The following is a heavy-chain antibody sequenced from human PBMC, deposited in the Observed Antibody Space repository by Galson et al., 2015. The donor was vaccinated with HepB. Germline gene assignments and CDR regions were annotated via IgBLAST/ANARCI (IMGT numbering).Heavy chain of an antibody. CDR3: AKDREQWLVQYYGMDV. Sequence: SLRLSCAASGFTFDDYAMHWVRQAPGKGLEWVSGISWNSGSIGYADSVKGRFTISRDNAKNSLYLQMNSLRAEDTALYYCAKDREQWLVQYYGMDVWGQGTTVTVSS. D-gene: IGHD6-19*01. J-gene: IGHJ6*02. V-gene: IGHV3-9*01. CDR1: GFTFDDYA. CDR2: ISWNSGSI.